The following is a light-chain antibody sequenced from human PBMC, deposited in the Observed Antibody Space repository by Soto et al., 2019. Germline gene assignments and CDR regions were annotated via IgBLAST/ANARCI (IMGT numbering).Light chain of an antibody. Sequence: QSVLTQPRSVSGSPGQSVTISCTGTSSDVGGYNYVSWYRQHPGKAPKLMIYDVSKRPSGVPDRFSGSKSGNTASLTISGLQAEYEADYYCCSYAGSYTWVFVTGTKLTVL. V-gene: IGLV2-11*01. CDR3: CSYAGSYTWV. J-gene: IGLJ1*01. CDR1: SSDVGGYNY. CDR2: DVS.